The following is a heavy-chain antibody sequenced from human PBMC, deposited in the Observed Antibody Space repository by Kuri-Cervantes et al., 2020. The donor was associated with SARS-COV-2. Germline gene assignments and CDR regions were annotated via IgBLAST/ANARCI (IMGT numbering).Heavy chain of an antibody. CDR1: GFTFSSYG. D-gene: IGHD2-8*01. CDR3: AKGPCTNGVCLDYFDY. J-gene: IGHJ4*02. V-gene: IGHV3-30*02. Sequence: GESLKISCAASGFTFSSYGMHWVRQAPGKGLEWVAVIWYGGSNKYYADSVKGRFTISRDNSKNTLYLQMNSLRAEDTAVYYCAKGPCTNGVCLDYFDYWGQGTLVTVSS. CDR2: IWYGGSNK.